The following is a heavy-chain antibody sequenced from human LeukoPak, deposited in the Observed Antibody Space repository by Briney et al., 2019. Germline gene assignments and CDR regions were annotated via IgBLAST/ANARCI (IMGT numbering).Heavy chain of an antibody. CDR1: GFTVNSNY. V-gene: IGHV3-53*01. CDR3: ARGGGYYPIDY. J-gene: IGHJ4*02. D-gene: IGHD2-15*01. Sequence: GGSLRLSCAASGFTVNSNYMNWVRQAPGKGLEWVSVLYSDGRTYYADSVKGRFTISRGTSKNTLYLQVNSLRAEDTAVYYCARGGGYYPIDYWGQGTLVTVSS. CDR2: LYSDGRT.